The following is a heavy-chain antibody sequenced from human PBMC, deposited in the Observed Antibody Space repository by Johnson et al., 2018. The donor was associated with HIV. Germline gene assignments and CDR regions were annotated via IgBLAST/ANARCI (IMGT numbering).Heavy chain of an antibody. D-gene: IGHD6-13*01. V-gene: IGHV3-30*02. CDR2: IRYDGSNK. CDR1: GFTFSSYG. J-gene: IGHJ3*02. CDR3: AKDGSSSWYNGAFDI. Sequence: QVQLVESGGGVVQPGRSLRLSCAASGFTFSSYGMHWVRQAPGKGLEWVAFIRYDGSNKYYADSVKGRFTISRDNSKNTLYLQMNSLRAEDTAVNYCAKDGSSSWYNGAFDIWGQGTMVTVSS.